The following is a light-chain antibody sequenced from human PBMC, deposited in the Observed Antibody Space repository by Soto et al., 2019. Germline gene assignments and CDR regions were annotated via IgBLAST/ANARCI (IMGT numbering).Light chain of an antibody. CDR2: GAS. CDR3: QQYDSSPSIT. CDR1: QSVSNSY. Sequence: EIVLTHSPGTLSLSPGERATLSCRASQSVSNSYLAWYQEKPGQAPRLLIHGASSRATGIPDRFSGSGSGTDFTLTISRLEPEDFAVYYCQQYDSSPSITFGQGTRLEIK. J-gene: IGKJ5*01. V-gene: IGKV3-20*01.